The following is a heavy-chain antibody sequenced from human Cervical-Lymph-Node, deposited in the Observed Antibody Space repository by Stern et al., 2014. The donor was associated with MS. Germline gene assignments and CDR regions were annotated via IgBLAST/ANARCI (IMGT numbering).Heavy chain of an antibody. CDR2: INHSGST. D-gene: IGHD3-10*01. CDR1: GGSFSGYY. J-gene: IGHJ4*02. CDR3: ARDPRGANGVFDY. V-gene: IGHV4-34*01. Sequence: QVQLQQWGAGLLKPSATLSLTCAVYGGSFSGYYWSWIRQPPGKGLEWIGEINHSGSTNYNPSLKSRGTISVDTSKNQFSLKLSSVTAADTAVYYCARDPRGANGVFDYWGQGTLVTVSS.